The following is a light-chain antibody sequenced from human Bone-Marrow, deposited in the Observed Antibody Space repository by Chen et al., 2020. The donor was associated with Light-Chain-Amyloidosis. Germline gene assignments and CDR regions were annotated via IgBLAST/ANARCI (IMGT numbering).Light chain of an antibody. CDR2: DDS. J-gene: IGLJ3*02. V-gene: IGLV3-21*02. CDR3: QGWDRSSDRPV. Sequence: SYVLTQPSSVSVAPGQTATIACGGNNIGSTSVHWYQQTPGQAPLLVVYDDSDRPSGIPERLSGDNSGNTATLTISRVEAGDEADYYCQGWDRSSDRPVFGGGTKLTVL. CDR1: NIGSTS.